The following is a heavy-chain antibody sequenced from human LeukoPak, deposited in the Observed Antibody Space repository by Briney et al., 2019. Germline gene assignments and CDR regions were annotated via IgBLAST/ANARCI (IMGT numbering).Heavy chain of an antibody. CDR3: AREICGGDCYSGWFDP. J-gene: IGHJ5*02. CDR2: IISSGSTI. V-gene: IGHV3-48*03. CDR1: GFTFSSYE. D-gene: IGHD2-21*02. Sequence: GGSLRLSCAASGFTFSSYEMNWVRQAPGKGLEWVSYIISSGSTIYYADSVKGRFTISRGNAKNSLYLQMNSLRAEGTAVYYCAREICGGDCYSGWFDPWGQGTLVTVSS.